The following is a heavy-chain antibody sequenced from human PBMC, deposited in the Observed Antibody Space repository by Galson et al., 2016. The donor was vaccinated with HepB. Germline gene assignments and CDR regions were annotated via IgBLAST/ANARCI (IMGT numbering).Heavy chain of an antibody. D-gene: IGHD3-10*01. CDR3: AKLPRFGVDS. CDR2: ITGSGGSS. V-gene: IGHV3-23*01. J-gene: IGHJ4*02. CDR1: GFIFTNFV. Sequence: SLRLSCAASGFIFTNFVMSWVRKAPGKGLEWDSNITGSGGSSYYADSVKGRFTISRDNSRNTLYLQMNSLRTEDTAVYCCAKLPRFGVDSWGQGTLVTVSS.